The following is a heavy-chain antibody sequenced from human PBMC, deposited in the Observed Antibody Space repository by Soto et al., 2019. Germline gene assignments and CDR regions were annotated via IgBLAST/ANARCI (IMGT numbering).Heavy chain of an antibody. CDR3: ASAGISGWRENNYYYYMDV. J-gene: IGHJ6*03. CDR1: GYTFTSYD. Sequence: ASVKVSCKASGYTFTSYDINWVRQATGQGLEWMGWMNPNSGNTGYAQKFQGRVTMTRNTSISTAYMELSSLRSEDTAVYYCASAGISGWRENNYYYYMDVWGKGTTVTVSS. D-gene: IGHD6-19*01. CDR2: MNPNSGNT. V-gene: IGHV1-8*01.